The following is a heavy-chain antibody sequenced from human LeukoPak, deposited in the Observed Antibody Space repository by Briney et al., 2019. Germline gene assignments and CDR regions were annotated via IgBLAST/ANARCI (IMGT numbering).Heavy chain of an antibody. J-gene: IGHJ4*02. CDR1: GGSISSYY. V-gene: IGHV4-4*09. CDR2: IYTSGST. Sequence: SETLSLTCTVSGGSISSYYWSWIRQPPGKGLEWIGYIYTSGSTNYNPSLKSRVTISVDTSKNQSSLKLSSVTAADTAVYYCARGELLWFAAWGQGTLVTVSS. D-gene: IGHD3-10*01. CDR3: ARGELLWFAA.